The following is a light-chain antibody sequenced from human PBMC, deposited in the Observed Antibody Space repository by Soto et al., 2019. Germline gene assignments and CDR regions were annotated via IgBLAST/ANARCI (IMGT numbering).Light chain of an antibody. CDR1: SSNIGSNF. J-gene: IGLJ2*01. Sequence: QSVLTQPPSASGTPGQRVTISCSGSSSNIGSNFVNWYQQVPETAPRLLIYSDNQRPSGVPDRFSGSKSGTSASLAISGLQSEDEADYYCATWDDSLNGPLFGGGTKVPS. CDR3: ATWDDSLNGPL. CDR2: SDN. V-gene: IGLV1-44*01.